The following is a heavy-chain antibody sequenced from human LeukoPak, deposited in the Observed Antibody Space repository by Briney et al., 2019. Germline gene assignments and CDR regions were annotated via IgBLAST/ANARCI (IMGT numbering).Heavy chain of an antibody. CDR3: TTDLALIAARRASDYFDY. CDR2: IKSKTDGGTT. D-gene: IGHD6-6*01. J-gene: IGHJ4*02. Sequence: GVLRLSCAASGFTFSNAWMSWVRQAPGKGLEWVGRIKSKTDGGTTDYAAPVKGRFTISRDDSKNTLYLQMNSLKTEDTAVYYCTTDLALIAARRASDYFDYWGQGTLVTVSS. CDR1: GFTFSNAW. V-gene: IGHV3-15*01.